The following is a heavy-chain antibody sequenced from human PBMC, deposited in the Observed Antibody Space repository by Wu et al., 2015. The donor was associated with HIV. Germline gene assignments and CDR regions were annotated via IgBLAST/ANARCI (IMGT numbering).Heavy chain of an antibody. CDR2: IIPIFGTA. J-gene: IGHJ3*02. D-gene: IGHD2-15*01. Sequence: QVQLVQSGAEVKKPGSSVKVSCKASGGTFSSYAISWVRQAPGQGLEWMGGIIPIFGTANYAQKFQGRVTITADESTSTAYMELSSLRSEDTAVYYCARGGVGYCSGGSCWKAFDIWGQGTMVTVSS. V-gene: IGHV1-69*12. CDR3: ARGGVGYCSGGSCWKAFDI. CDR1: GGTFSSYA.